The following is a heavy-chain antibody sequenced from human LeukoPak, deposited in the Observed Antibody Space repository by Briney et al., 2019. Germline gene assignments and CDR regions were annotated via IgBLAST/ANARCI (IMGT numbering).Heavy chain of an antibody. CDR2: INHSGST. Sequence: SETLTLTCAVYGGTFSGYYLNWIRQPPGKGLEWIGEINHSGSTNYNPSLKSRVTISVDTSKTQFSLKLSCVTAADTAVYCCARAVGRSWSKYYYYYMDVWGKGTTVTVSS. J-gene: IGHJ6*03. CDR1: GGTFSGYY. V-gene: IGHV4-34*01. D-gene: IGHD6-13*01. CDR3: ARAVGRSWSKYYYYYMDV.